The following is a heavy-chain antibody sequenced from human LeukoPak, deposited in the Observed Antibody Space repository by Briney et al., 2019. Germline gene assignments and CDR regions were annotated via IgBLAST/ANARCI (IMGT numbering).Heavy chain of an antibody. V-gene: IGHV1-2*02. CDR1: GYSFSDFH. J-gene: IGHJ3*01. CDR2: INPKSGAT. CDR3: ARDYSDGHNRRDAFDL. D-gene: IGHD5-18*01. Sequence: ASVRASCKASGYSFSDFHIHWVRQAPGKGLEWMRWINPKSGATTYAERFRGRVTMTRDTSLNTVYLELASLYSDDTAVFYCARDYSDGHNRRDAFDLWGQGTTLIVSS.